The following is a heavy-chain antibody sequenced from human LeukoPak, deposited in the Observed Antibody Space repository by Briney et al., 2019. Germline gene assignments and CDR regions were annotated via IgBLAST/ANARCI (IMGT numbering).Heavy chain of an antibody. CDR3: ARDASRIQLWPL. D-gene: IGHD5-18*01. J-gene: IGHJ4*02. V-gene: IGHV4-39*07. CDR2: IYYSGST. CDR1: GGSISSSSYY. Sequence: SETLSLTCTVSGGSISSSSYYWGWIRQPPGKGLEWIGSIYYSGSTYYNPSLKSRVTISVDMSKNQFSLKLSSVTAADTAIYYCARDASRIQLWPLWGQGTLVTVSS.